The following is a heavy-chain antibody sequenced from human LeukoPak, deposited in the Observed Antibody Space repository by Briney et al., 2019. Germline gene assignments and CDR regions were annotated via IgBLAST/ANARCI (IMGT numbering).Heavy chain of an antibody. CDR2: MNPNRGNT. V-gene: IGHV1-8*01. J-gene: IGHJ4*02. CDR3: ARATKNPNYYGSGLGYRPLGY. Sequence: ASVNVSCKPSGYTFTSYDINWVRQATGHGLEGRGWMNPNRGNTGYAQKFQRRVTMTRNSSISTAYMELSSLRSEDTAVYYCARATKNPNYYGSGLGYRPLGYWGQGTLVTVSS. D-gene: IGHD3-10*01. CDR1: GYTFTSYD.